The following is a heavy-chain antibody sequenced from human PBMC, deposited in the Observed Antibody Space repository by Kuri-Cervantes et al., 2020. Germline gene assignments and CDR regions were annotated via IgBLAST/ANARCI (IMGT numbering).Heavy chain of an antibody. CDR1: GFIFTNYW. Sequence: GGSLRLSCAASGFIFTNYWMHWVRQVPGKGLMWVSRINGDGSSSIYADSVKGRFTISRDNSKNTLYLQMNTLTVEDTAVYYCARDGTAVAGFFDFWGQGSLVTVSS. CDR2: INGDGSSS. V-gene: IGHV3-74*01. CDR3: ARDGTAVAGFFDF. D-gene: IGHD6-19*01. J-gene: IGHJ4*02.